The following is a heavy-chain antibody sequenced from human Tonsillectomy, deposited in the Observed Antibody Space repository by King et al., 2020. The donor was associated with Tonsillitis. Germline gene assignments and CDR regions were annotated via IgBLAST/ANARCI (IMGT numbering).Heavy chain of an antibody. V-gene: IGHV3-21*01. CDR1: GFTFSNFD. Sequence: VQRVESGGGLVKPGGALRLSWATSGFTFSNFDMYWVRQAPGKVLGWVASISSTGRYIYYADLVKGRLTIASDKAGNSMFWRLNSPRVEDTAVYDFAKDKGADYYDSGRGAFDIWGKGTTVTVSS. J-gene: IGHJ3*02. D-gene: IGHD3-22*01. CDR2: ISSTGRYI. CDR3: AKDKGADYYDSGRGAFDI.